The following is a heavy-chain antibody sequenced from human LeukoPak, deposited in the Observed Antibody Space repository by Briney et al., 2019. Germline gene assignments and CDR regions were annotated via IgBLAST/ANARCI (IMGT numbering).Heavy chain of an antibody. CDR2: ITSSSYI. CDR1: GFSLSRNG. D-gene: IGHD4-17*01. V-gene: IGHV3-21*01. Sequence: GGSLRLSCATSGFSLSRNGMHWVRQAPGKGLEWVSYITSSSYIYYADSVKGRFTISRDNAKNSLYLQMNSLRAEDTAVYYCARERASTVTTFYGMDVWGQGTTVTVSS. J-gene: IGHJ6*02. CDR3: ARERASTVTTFYGMDV.